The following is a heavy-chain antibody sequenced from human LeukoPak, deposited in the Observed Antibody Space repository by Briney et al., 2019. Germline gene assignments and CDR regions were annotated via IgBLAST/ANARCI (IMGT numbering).Heavy chain of an antibody. Sequence: AASVKVSCKASGYTFTFYYIHWVRQAPGQGLEWMGIINPSGGSTNYAQDFQGRVTMTRDTSTSTVYMELSSLRSEDTAVYYCARRELAGSTAYFDYWGQGTLVTVSS. J-gene: IGHJ4*02. CDR1: GYTFTFYY. D-gene: IGHD1-26*01. CDR2: INPSGGST. CDR3: ARRELAGSTAYFDY. V-gene: IGHV1-46*01.